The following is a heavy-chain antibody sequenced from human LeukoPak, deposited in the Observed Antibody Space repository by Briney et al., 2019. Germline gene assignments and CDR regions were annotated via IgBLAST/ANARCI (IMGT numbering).Heavy chain of an antibody. D-gene: IGHD2-2*01. J-gene: IGHJ6*02. V-gene: IGHV1-18*01. Sequence: ASVNVSCKASGYTFTSYGISWVRQAPGQGLEWMGWISAYNGNTNYAQKHQGRVTMTTDTSTSTAYMELRSLRSDDTAVYYCARFPPYQVDLVVVPAAIGYYGMDVWGQGTTVTVSS. CDR1: GYTFTSYG. CDR3: ARFPPYQVDLVVVPAAIGYYGMDV. CDR2: ISAYNGNT.